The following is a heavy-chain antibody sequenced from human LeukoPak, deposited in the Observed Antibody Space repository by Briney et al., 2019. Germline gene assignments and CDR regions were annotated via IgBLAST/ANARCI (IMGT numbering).Heavy chain of an antibody. V-gene: IGHV3-74*01. CDR2: INRDGSIT. Sequence: PGGSLRLSCVASGFTFRNRWMHWVRQVPGKGLVWMSHINRDGSITTYADSVKGRFTISRDNAKNSLYLQMNSLRAEDTAVYYCARDPVGAVLFDYWGQGTLVTVSS. D-gene: IGHD1-26*01. CDR1: GFTFRNRW. CDR3: ARDPVGAVLFDY. J-gene: IGHJ4*02.